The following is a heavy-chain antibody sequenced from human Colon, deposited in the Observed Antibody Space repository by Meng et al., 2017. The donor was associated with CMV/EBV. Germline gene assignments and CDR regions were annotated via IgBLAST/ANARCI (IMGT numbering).Heavy chain of an antibody. CDR2: ITGTSLYI. CDR3: VRDQSKGPTNWNYEYYFDH. V-gene: IGHV3-21*01. D-gene: IGHD1-7*01. Sequence: GGSLRLSCAASGFTFSDYNMDWVRQAPGKGLEWVASITGTSLYIYYADSVKGRFTISRDNAKNSLYLQMDSLTADDTAVYYCVRDQSKGPTNWNYEYYFDHWGQGALVNVSS. CDR1: GFTFSDYN. J-gene: IGHJ4*02.